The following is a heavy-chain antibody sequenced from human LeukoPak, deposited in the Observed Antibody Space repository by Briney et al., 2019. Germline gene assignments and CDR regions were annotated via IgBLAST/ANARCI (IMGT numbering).Heavy chain of an antibody. CDR2: FYHSGST. CDR3: ARGANWNYFQH. Sequence: SETLSLTCAVSGYSISSGYYWGWIRQPPGKGLEWIGSFYHSGSTYYNASLNCRVTISVDTSKNQFSLKLTSVTAAETAVYYCARGANWNYFQHWGQGTLVTVSS. J-gene: IGHJ1*01. CDR1: GYSISSGYY. V-gene: IGHV4-38-2*01. D-gene: IGHD1-20*01.